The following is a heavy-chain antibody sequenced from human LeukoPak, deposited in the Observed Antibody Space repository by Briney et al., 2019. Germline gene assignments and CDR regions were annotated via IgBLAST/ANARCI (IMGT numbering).Heavy chain of an antibody. D-gene: IGHD5-24*01. J-gene: IGHJ4*02. V-gene: IGHV3-64*01. CDR2: ISSNGDST. CDR3: VRDSGGDAYNDYFDS. CDR1: GFSFNTYA. Sequence: GGSLRLSCAASGFSFNTYAMHWARQAPGKGLEYVSAISSNGDSTYYTNSVKGRFTISRDNSKKTLFLQMGSLRAEDMAVYYCVRDSGGDAYNDYFDSWGQGTLVTVSS.